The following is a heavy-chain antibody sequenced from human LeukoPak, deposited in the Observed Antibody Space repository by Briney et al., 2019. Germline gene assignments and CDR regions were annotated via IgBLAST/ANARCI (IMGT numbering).Heavy chain of an antibody. V-gene: IGHV4-34*01. J-gene: IGHJ6*03. CDR2: TNHSGST. Sequence: SETLSLTCAVYGGSFSGYYWSWIRQPPGKGLEWIGETNHSGSTNYNPSLKSRATISVDTSKNQFSLKLSALTAAATAFYYWATRGDELLNYYYACYMDVWSKGTTLTVSS. D-gene: IGHD2-15*01. CDR3: ATRGDELLNYYYACYMDV. CDR1: GGSFSGYY.